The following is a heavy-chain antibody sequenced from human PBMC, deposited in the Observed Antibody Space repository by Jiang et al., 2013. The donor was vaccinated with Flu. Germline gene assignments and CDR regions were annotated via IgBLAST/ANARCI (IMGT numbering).Heavy chain of an antibody. J-gene: IGHJ6*02. CDR2: VYYSGST. V-gene: IGHV4-59*01. CDR3: ARDYDFWTTGGGLDV. Sequence: GPGLVKPAETLSPTCTVSGASIGSYYWSWIRQPPGKGLEWIGHVYYSGSTKYNPSLKSRVTISVDTSKNQFSLKLSSVTAADTAVYYCARDYDFWTTGGGLDVWGQGATVTVSS. CDR1: GASIGSYY. D-gene: IGHD3-3*01.